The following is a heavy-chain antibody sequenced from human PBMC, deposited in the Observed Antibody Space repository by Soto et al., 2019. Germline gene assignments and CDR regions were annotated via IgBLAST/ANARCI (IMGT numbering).Heavy chain of an antibody. CDR2: ISAYNGNT. CDR3: ARDQEPYYYGSGSYGL. CDR1: GYTFTSYG. Sequence: QVQLVQSGAEVKKPGASVKVSCKASGYTFTSYGISWVRQAPGQGLEWMGWISAYNGNTNYAQKLQGRVTMTTDTSTSTAEMALRSLRSDATAVYYCARDQEPYYYGSGSYGLWGQGTLVTVSS. J-gene: IGHJ4*02. V-gene: IGHV1-18*01. D-gene: IGHD3-10*01.